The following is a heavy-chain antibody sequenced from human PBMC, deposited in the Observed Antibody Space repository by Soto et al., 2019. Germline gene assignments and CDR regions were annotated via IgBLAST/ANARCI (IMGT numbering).Heavy chain of an antibody. J-gene: IGHJ4*02. D-gene: IGHD2-15*01. CDR2: VDYTGSYT. CDR1: GFTFSGFA. V-gene: IGHV3-23*01. CDR3: AKRSGGLSEFDY. Sequence: PGGSLRLSCAASGFTFSGFAMNWVRQPPGKGLEWVSSVDYTGSYTFYAASVKGRFTISRDNSKNMVYLEPNSLRAEDTAVYYCAKRSGGLSEFDYWGQGTLVTVSS.